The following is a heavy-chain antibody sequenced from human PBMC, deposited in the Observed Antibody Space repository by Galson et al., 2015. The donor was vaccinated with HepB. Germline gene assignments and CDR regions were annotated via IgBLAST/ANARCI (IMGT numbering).Heavy chain of an antibody. J-gene: IGHJ6*02. CDR3: ARDRGIAVAAPSWAYYYYYGMDV. CDR2: IIPIFGTA. CDR1: GGTFSSYA. Sequence: SVKVSCKASGGTFSSYAISWVRQAPGQGLEWMGGIIPIFGTANYAQKFQGRVTITADKSTSTAYLELSSLRSEDTAVYYCARDRGIAVAAPSWAYYYYYGMDVWGQGTTVTVSS. D-gene: IGHD6-19*01. V-gene: IGHV1-69*06.